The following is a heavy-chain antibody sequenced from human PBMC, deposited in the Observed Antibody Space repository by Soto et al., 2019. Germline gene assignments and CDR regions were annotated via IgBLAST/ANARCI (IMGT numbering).Heavy chain of an antibody. CDR1: GFTFSSYS. CDR2: ISSSSSTI. CDR3: AREVVVITPLQEMDV. V-gene: IGHV3-48*02. D-gene: IGHD3-22*01. J-gene: IGHJ6*02. Sequence: GGSLRLSCAASGFTFSSYSMNWVRQAPGKGLEWVSYISSSSSTIYYADSVKGRFTISRDNAKNSLYLQMNSLRDEDTAVYYCAREVVVITPLQEMDVWGQGTTVTVSS.